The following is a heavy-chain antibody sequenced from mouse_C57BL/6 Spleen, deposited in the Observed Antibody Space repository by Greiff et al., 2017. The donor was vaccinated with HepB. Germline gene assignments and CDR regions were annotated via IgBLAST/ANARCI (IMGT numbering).Heavy chain of an antibody. CDR1: GYAFSSYW. J-gene: IGHJ1*03. V-gene: IGHV1-80*01. CDR3: ARRTSYYSNHWYFDV. Sequence: VQLQESGAELVKPGASVKISCKASGYAFSSYWMNWVKQRPGTGLEWIGQIYPGDGDTNYNGKFKGKATLTADKSSSTAYMQLSSLTSEDSAVYFCARRTSYYSNHWYFDVWGTGTTVTVSS. CDR2: IYPGDGDT. D-gene: IGHD2-5*01.